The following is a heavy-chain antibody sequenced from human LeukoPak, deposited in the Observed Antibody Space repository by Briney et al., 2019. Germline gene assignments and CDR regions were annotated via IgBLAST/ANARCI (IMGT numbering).Heavy chain of an antibody. V-gene: IGHV3-7*04. CDR3: ARDGTYTDYDPDFDI. CDR1: GFTFSRFW. J-gene: IGHJ4*02. CDR2: IKQDGSEK. Sequence: PGGSLRLSCAASGFTFSRFWMSWVCQAPGKGLEWVANIKQDGSEKYYVDSVKGRFTISRDNAKNSLYLQMNSLRAEDTAVFYCARDGTYTDYDPDFDIWGQGTLVTVSS. D-gene: IGHD5-12*01.